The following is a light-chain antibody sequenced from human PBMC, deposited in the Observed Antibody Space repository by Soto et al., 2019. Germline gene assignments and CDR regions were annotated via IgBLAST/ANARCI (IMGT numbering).Light chain of an antibody. CDR3: QHYNAFPWP. Sequence: DIPMTQSPSTLSASVVDRVTIACRASQSIRNWLAWYEDKPGKAPKLLIYGASSLESGVPSRFRGSGSGTEFTLTIGGLQPDDFATYYCQHYNAFPWPFGQGTKVDIK. J-gene: IGKJ1*01. CDR1: QSIRNW. CDR2: GAS. V-gene: IGKV1-5*01.